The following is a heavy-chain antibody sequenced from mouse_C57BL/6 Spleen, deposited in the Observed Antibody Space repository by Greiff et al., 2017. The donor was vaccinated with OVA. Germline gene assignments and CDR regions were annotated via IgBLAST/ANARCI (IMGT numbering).Heavy chain of an antibody. V-gene: IGHV5-4*01. CDR2: ISDGGSYT. D-gene: IGHD1-1*01. Sequence: DVKLVESGGGLVKPGGSLKLSCAASGFTFSSYAMSWVRQTPEKRLEWVATISDGGSYTYYPDNVKGRFTISRDNAKNNLYLQMSHLKSEDTAMYYCARDRGVVPFMDYWGQGTSVTVSS. CDR1: GFTFSSYA. CDR3: ARDRGVVPFMDY. J-gene: IGHJ4*01.